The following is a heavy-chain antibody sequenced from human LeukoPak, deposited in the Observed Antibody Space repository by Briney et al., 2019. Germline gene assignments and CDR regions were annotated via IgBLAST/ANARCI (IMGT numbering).Heavy chain of an antibody. CDR2: INPNSGVT. Sequence: GASVKVSCKASGYTFTGYYMHWVRQAPGQGLEWMGWINPNSGVTHYAQKFQGRVTMTSDTSISTAYMELSRLTSDDTAVYYCARDGIYGSGNYYEISWFDPWGQGTLVTVSS. J-gene: IGHJ5*02. CDR3: ARDGIYGSGNYYEISWFDP. V-gene: IGHV1-2*02. CDR1: GYTFTGYY. D-gene: IGHD3-10*01.